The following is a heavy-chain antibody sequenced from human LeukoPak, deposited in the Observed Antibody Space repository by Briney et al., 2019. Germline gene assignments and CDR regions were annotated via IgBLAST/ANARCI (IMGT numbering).Heavy chain of an antibody. CDR1: GYTFTSYG. CDR2: ISSYNGNT. D-gene: IGHD3-9*01. V-gene: IGHV1-18*04. CDR3: ARFNRRSNEYDILTGFPFDP. J-gene: IGHJ5*02. Sequence: ASVKVSCKASGYTFTSYGISWVRQAPGQGLEWMGWISSYNGNTNYAQKLQGRVTMTTDTSTSTAYMEPRSLRSDDTAVYYCARFNRRSNEYDILTGFPFDPWGQGTLVTVSS.